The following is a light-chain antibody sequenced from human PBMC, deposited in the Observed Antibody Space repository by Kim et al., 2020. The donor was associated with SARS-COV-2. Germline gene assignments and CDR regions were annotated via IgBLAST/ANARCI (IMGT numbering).Light chain of an antibody. V-gene: IGLV2-14*03. Sequence: QSALTQPASVSGSPGQSITISCTGTNSDIGNNDYVSWYQQRPGKVPTLIVYDVADRPSGVSSRFSGSKSGNTAFLTISGLQTEDESDYYCCARTSSYTYVFGSGTKVTVL. CDR2: DVA. J-gene: IGLJ1*01. CDR1: NSDIGNNDY. CDR3: CARTSSYTYV.